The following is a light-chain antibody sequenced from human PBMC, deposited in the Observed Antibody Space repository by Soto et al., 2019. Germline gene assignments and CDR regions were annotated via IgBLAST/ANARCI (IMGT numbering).Light chain of an antibody. CDR3: QQRSNWPPFT. V-gene: IGKV3-11*01. J-gene: IGKJ3*01. CDR2: DAS. Sequence: EFVLTQSPGTLSLSPGERATLSCRARQSIGSHLAWYQQQPGQAPRLLISDASNRATGIPARFTGSGSGTDFTLTISSLEPEDFAVYYCQQRSNWPPFTFGQGTKVDIK. CDR1: QSIGSH.